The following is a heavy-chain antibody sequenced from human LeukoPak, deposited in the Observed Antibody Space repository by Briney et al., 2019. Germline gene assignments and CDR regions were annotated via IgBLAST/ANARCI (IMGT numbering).Heavy chain of an antibody. D-gene: IGHD3-9*01. J-gene: IGHJ4*02. CDR2: ISGSGGST. CDR1: GFTFSSYA. V-gene: IGHV3-23*01. Sequence: GGSLRLSCAASGFTFSSYAMSWVRQAPGKGLEWVSAISGSGGSTYYADSVKGRFTISRDNSKNTLYLQMNSLRAEDTAVYYCAIGRYFDWLSKPVYFDYWGQGTLVTVSS. CDR3: AIGRYFDWLSKPVYFDY.